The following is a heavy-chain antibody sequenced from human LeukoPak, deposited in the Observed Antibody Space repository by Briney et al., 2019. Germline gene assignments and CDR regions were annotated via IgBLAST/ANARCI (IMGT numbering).Heavy chain of an antibody. Sequence: PSETLSLTCAVSGGSISSYYWSWIRQPPGKGLEWIGYTYYSGSANYSPSLKSRVTMSVDTSKNQFSLRLNSVTAADTAVYYCARGGSRDGYNRPLDHWGQGTLVTVSS. CDR3: ARGGSRDGYNRPLDH. D-gene: IGHD5-24*01. J-gene: IGHJ4*02. CDR2: TYYSGSA. V-gene: IGHV4-59*01. CDR1: GGSISSYY.